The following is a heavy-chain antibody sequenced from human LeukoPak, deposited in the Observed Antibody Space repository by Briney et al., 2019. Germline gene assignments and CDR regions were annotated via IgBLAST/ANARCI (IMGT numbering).Heavy chain of an antibody. D-gene: IGHD1-14*01. CDR3: ARSRTSSPYDKNLNF. Sequence: GGSLRLSCAASGFTFSSYTMSWVREAPGKGLEWLSSISSSINYIYHADSVKGRFTISRDDAQNSVYLQMNSLKDEDTAVYYCARSRTSSPYDKNLNFWGQGTLVIVSS. J-gene: IGHJ4*02. CDR1: GFTFSSYT. CDR2: ISSSINYI. V-gene: IGHV3-21*01.